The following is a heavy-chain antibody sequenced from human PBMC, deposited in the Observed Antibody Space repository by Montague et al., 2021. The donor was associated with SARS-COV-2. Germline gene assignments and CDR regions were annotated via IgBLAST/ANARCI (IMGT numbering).Heavy chain of an antibody. CDR3: ARGVRQLGVRYYYYYVDV. D-gene: IGHD6-6*01. V-gene: IGHV4-34*01. CDR2: INHSGST. J-gene: IGHJ6*03. Sequence: SETLSLTCAVYGGSFSGYYWGWIRQPPGKGPEWIGEINHSGSTNYNPSLKSRVTISMDTSKNQFSLKLSSVTAADTAVYYCARGVRQLGVRYYYYYVDVWDKGTTVTVSS. CDR1: GGSFSGYY.